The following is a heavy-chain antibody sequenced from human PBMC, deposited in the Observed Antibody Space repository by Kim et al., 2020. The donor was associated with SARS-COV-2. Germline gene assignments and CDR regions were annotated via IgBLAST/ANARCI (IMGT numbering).Heavy chain of an antibody. CDR2: SGGTT. J-gene: IGHJ3*02. Sequence: SGGTTYYADSVKAQFTISRDNSKNTVYLQMNSLRAEDTAVYYCARGRMYAFDIWGQGTMVTVSS. V-gene: IGHV3-53*01. D-gene: IGHD2-8*01. CDR3: ARGRMYAFDI.